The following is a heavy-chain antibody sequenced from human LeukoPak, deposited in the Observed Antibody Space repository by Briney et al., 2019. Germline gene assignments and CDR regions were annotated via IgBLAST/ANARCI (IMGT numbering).Heavy chain of an antibody. Sequence: PGGSLRLSCAASGFNFNTYSMGWVRQAPGKGLEWVSVINYNGDTTYCADSVKGRFTISRDNSKNTLYLQMNSLRAEDTAVYFCAKGSATGTYFFDNWGQGTLVTVSS. J-gene: IGHJ4*02. D-gene: IGHD1/OR15-1a*01. CDR3: AKGSATGTYFFDN. CDR1: GFNFNTYS. CDR2: INYNGDTT. V-gene: IGHV3-23*01.